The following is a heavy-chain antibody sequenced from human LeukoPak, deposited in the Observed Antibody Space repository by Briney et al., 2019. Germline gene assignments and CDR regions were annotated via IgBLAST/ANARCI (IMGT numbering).Heavy chain of an antibody. J-gene: IGHJ6*03. D-gene: IGHD4-17*01. CDR1: GGTFSSYA. V-gene: IGHV1-18*01. CDR3: ARDLVWGYGDYYYYYMDV. Sequence: ASVKVSCKASGGTFSSYAISWVRQAPGQGLEWMGWISAYNGNTNYAQKLQGRVTMTTDTSTSTAYMELRSLRSDDTAVYYCARDLVWGYGDYYYYYMDVWGKGTTVTVSS. CDR2: ISAYNGNT.